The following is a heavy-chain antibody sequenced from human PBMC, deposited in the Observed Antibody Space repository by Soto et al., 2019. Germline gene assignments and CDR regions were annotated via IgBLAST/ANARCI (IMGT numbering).Heavy chain of an antibody. CDR3: AEGIEYCSGGSCYSSWFDY. CDR1: GFTFSSYA. Sequence: EVQLLESGGGLVQPGGSLRLSCAASGFTFSSYAMSWVRQAPGKGLEWVSAISGSGGSTYYADSVKGRFTISRDNSKNTLYLQMNSLRAEDTAVYYCAEGIEYCSGGSCYSSWFDYWGQGTLVTVSS. D-gene: IGHD2-15*01. CDR2: ISGSGGST. J-gene: IGHJ4*02. V-gene: IGHV3-23*01.